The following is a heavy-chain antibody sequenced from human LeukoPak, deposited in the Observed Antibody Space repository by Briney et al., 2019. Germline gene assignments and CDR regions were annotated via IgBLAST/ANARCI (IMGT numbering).Heavy chain of an antibody. CDR1: SGSISSDNHY. Sequence: SETLSLTCTVFSGSISSDNHYWSWIRQPAGKGLEWIGRMYTDGSTNYNPSLKSRVTISVYMSKNQFSLKLNSVTAADTAVYYCARDRRGGKPYYFDNWGQGTLVIVSS. D-gene: IGHD4-23*01. J-gene: IGHJ4*02. CDR2: MYTDGST. CDR3: ARDRRGGKPYYFDN. V-gene: IGHV4-61*02.